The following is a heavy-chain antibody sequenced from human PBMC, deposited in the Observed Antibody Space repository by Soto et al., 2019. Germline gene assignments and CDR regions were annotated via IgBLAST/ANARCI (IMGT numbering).Heavy chain of an antibody. D-gene: IGHD3-9*01. V-gene: IGHV5-51*01. CDR1: GYSFTSYW. CDR2: IYPGDSDT. CDR3: ARTPRFYDILTGYYYYYGMDV. Sequence: HGESLKISCKGSGYSFTSYWIGWVRQMPGKGLEWMGIIYPGDSDTRYSPSFQGQVTISADKSISTAYLQWSSLKASDTAMYYCARTPRFYDILTGYYYYYGMDVGGQGTTVTVSS. J-gene: IGHJ6*02.